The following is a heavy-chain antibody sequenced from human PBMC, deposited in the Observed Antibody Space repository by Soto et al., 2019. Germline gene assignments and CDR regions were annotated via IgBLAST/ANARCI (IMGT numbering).Heavy chain of an antibody. CDR1: GFTFSSYA. J-gene: IGHJ4*02. V-gene: IGHV3-23*01. CDR3: AKDGTFSCSSTSCYTCFDY. D-gene: IGHD2-2*02. Sequence: PGGSLRLSCAASGFTFSSYAMSWVRQAPGKGLEWVSAISGSGGSTYYADSVKGRFTISRDNSKNTLYLQMNSLRAEDTAVYYCAKDGTFSCSSTSCYTCFDYWGQGTLVTVSS. CDR2: ISGSGGST.